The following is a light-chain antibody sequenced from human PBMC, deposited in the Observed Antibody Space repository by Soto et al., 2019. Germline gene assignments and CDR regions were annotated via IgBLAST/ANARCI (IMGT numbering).Light chain of an antibody. CDR1: QSISQS. CDR3: QQCGGSPRT. J-gene: IGKJ1*01. CDR2: DAS. Sequence: EVVLTQSPGTLSLSPGERATLSCRASQSISQSLAWYQQRPGQSPRLLIYDASRRATGIPDRFTGSGFGTDFTLTISRLAPEDLAVYYCQQCGGSPRTFGQGTKVELK. V-gene: IGKV3-20*01.